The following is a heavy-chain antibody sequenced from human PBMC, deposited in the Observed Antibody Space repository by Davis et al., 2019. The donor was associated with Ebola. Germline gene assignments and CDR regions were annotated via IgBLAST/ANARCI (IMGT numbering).Heavy chain of an antibody. J-gene: IGHJ4*02. CDR1: GFTFSSYW. D-gene: IGHD5-12*01. CDR2: INSGGSST. CDR3: ARGAGWLQGY. V-gene: IGHV3-74*01. Sequence: GESLKISCAASGFTFSSYWMHWVRQAPGKGLVWVSRINSGGSSTSYADSVKGRFTISRDNAKNTLYLQMNSLRAEDTAVYYCARGAGWLQGYWGQGTLVTVSS.